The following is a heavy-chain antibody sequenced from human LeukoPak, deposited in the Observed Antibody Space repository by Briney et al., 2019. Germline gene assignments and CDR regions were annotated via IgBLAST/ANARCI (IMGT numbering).Heavy chain of an antibody. CDR2: ISGSGGST. CDR3: AKGSYQQGYSSSWPDAFDI. D-gene: IGHD6-13*01. J-gene: IGHJ3*02. CDR1: GFTFSSYA. V-gene: IGHV3-23*01. Sequence: QPGGSLRLSCAASGFTFSSYAMSWVRQAPGKGLEWVSAISGSGGSTYYADSVKGRFTISRDNSKNTLYLQMNSLRAEDTAVYYCAKGSYQQGYSSSWPDAFDIWGQGTMVTVSS.